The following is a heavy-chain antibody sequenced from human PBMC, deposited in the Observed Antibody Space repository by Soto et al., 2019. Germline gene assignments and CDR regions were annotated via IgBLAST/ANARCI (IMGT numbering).Heavy chain of an antibody. CDR2: LSFDGSEK. V-gene: IGHV3-30*04. J-gene: IGHJ6*02. D-gene: IGHD3-22*01. CDR1: TFDLSHYA. CDR3: ARDHTMTVSARRRGFVSTRQTEDTHYYGMDV. Sequence: QLVQSGGGVVQPGGSLRLTCAASTFDLSHYAIHWVRQAPGKGLEWVALLSFDGSEKFFIDSVKGRFTISRDSSNNRVFLQMNSLRGDATGVYFCARDHTMTVSARRRGFVSTRQTEDTHYYGMDVWGQGATVSVSS.